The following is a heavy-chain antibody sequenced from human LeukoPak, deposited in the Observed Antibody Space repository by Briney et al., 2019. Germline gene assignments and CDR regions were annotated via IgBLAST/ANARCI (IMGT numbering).Heavy chain of an antibody. CDR3: ARDAYYYDGSGYYVVDY. Sequence: SETLSLTCTVSGGSISSYYWSWIRQPPGKGLEWIGYIYYSGSTNYNPSLKSRVTISVDKSKNQFSLKLSSVTDADTAVYYCARDAYYYDGSGYYVVDYWGQGTLVTVSS. CDR1: GGSISSYY. V-gene: IGHV4-59*12. CDR2: IYYSGST. D-gene: IGHD3-22*01. J-gene: IGHJ4*02.